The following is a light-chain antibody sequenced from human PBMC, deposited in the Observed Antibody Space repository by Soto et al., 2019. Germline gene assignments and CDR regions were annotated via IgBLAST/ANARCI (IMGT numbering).Light chain of an antibody. V-gene: IGKV3-11*01. CDR3: QQRSNWPRT. CDR1: QSVSSY. J-gene: IGKJ1*01. CDR2: DAS. Sequence: EIVLTQSPATLSLSPGERATLSCRASQSVSSYLAWYQQKPGQAPRLLIYDASNRATGIPARFSGSGSGTDVTLTISSLEPEDFAVYYCQQRSNWPRTFSQGTKVEIK.